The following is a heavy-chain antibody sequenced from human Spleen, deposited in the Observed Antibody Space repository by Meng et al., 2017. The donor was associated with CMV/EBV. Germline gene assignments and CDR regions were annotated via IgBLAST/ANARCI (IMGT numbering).Heavy chain of an antibody. D-gene: IGHD4-17*01. CDR1: GYTFTGYY. CDR3: TRDAHLTTVTPNWFDP. V-gene: IGHV1-2*02. J-gene: IGHJ5*02. CDR2: INPNSGDT. Sequence: QVRLVQSGAEGKKPGASVKVSCKASGYTFTGYYMHWVRQAPGQGLEWMGCINPNSGDTNYAQKFQGRVTMTRDTSISTAYMELSRLRSDDTAVYYCTRDAHLTTVTPNWFDPWGQGTLVTVSS.